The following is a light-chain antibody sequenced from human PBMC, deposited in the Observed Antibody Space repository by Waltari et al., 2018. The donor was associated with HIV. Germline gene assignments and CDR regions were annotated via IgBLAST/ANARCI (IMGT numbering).Light chain of an antibody. CDR3: SSWDDSLSGWV. J-gene: IGLJ3*02. V-gene: IGLV1-44*01. CDR1: SSSIGSNT. Sequence: QSVLTQAPSASGTPGQRVTISCSGSSSSIGSNTVNWYQQLPGTAPKLLIYSNNQRPSGVPDRFSGSKSGTSASRAISGRQSEDEADYYCSSWDDSLSGWVFGGGTKLTVL. CDR2: SNN.